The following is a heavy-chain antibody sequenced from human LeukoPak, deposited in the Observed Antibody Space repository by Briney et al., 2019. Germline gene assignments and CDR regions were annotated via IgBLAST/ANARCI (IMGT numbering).Heavy chain of an antibody. CDR1: GFTFSSHA. V-gene: IGHV3-30-3*01. CDR2: ISYDGSKN. CDR3: ARDLTGSYSFDC. D-gene: IGHD7-27*01. Sequence: GGSLILSCAASGFTFSSHAMHWVRQAPGKGLEWVAVISYDGSKNYYADSVKGRFTISRDSSENTLFLQMNSLRAEDTAVYYCARDLTGSYSFDCWGQGTLVTVSS. J-gene: IGHJ4*02.